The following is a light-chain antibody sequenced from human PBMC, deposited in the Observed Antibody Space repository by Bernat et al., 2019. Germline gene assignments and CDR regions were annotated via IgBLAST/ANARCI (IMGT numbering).Light chain of an antibody. V-gene: IGLV3-1*01. CDR2: QDS. CDR3: QAWDSSTAV. CDR1: KLGDKY. J-gene: IGLJ2*01. Sequence: SYELTQPPSVSVSPGQTASITCSGDKLGDKYACWYQQKPGQSPVLVIYQDSKRPAGITERFTGSNSGTTATLTIGGTQAMDEADYYCQAWDSSTAVFGGGTKLTVL.